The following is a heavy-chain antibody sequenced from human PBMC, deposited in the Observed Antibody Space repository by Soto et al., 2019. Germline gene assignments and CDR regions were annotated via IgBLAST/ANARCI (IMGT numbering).Heavy chain of an antibody. CDR1: GFTFNNYV. Sequence: EVHILESGGGLVQPGGSLRLSCAASGFTFNNYVMTWFRQAPGRGLEWVSSINGGGGGTYYADSVKGRFTISRDNSMDTLYIQMNSLRGEDTAVYYCAEERRAGGGEYRGQGTLVTVSS. CDR2: INGGGGGT. J-gene: IGHJ4*01. CDR3: AEERRAGGGEY. D-gene: IGHD3-10*01. V-gene: IGHV3-23*01.